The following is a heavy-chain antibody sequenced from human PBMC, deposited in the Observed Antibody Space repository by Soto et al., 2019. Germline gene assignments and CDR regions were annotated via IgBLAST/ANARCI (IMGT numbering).Heavy chain of an antibody. CDR1: GFTFSSYW. Sequence: GGSLRLSCAASGFTFSSYWMSWVRQAPGKGLEWVANIKQDGSEKYYVDSVKGRFTISRDNAKNSLYLQMNSLRAEDTAVYYCAREGGSGYDQTDPLDIWGQGTMVTVSS. CDR3: AREGGSGYDQTDPLDI. J-gene: IGHJ3*02. V-gene: IGHV3-7*01. CDR2: IKQDGSEK. D-gene: IGHD5-12*01.